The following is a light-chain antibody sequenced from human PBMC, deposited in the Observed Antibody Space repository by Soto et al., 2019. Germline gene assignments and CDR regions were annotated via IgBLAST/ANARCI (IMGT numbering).Light chain of an antibody. CDR1: QSIKNW. Sequence: DIQMTQSPSTLSASVGDRVTITCRASQSIKNWLDWYQKKHGEAPKLLIYKASTLESGVPSRFSGSGSGTDLTITISSMQPEDFETYYCQQSYSTPWTFGHGTKVDI. V-gene: IGKV1-5*03. CDR3: QQSYSTPWT. J-gene: IGKJ1*01. CDR2: KAS.